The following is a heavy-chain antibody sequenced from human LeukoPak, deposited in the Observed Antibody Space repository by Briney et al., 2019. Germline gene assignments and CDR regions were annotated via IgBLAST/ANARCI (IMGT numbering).Heavy chain of an antibody. D-gene: IGHD2-21*02. CDR3: AAAYCGGDCYSGPGAFDI. Sequence: GGSLRPSCPASGFTVSSNYMGWVRQAPGKGLEGVSVIYSGGSTYYADYVTGRFTLSRDNSKNTLYLQMNSLRAEDTAVYYCAAAYCGGDCYSGPGAFDIWGQGTMVTVSS. V-gene: IGHV3-66*01. CDR1: GFTVSSNY. J-gene: IGHJ3*02. CDR2: IYSGGST.